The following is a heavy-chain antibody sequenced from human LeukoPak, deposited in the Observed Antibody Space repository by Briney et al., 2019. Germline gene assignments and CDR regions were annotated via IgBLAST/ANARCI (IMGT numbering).Heavy chain of an antibody. D-gene: IGHD2-21*01. CDR1: GGTFSSYA. Sequence: SVKVSCKASGGTFSSYAISWVRQAPGQGLEWMGGIIPIFGTANYAQKFQGRVTITADESTSTSYMELSSLRSEDTAVYYCARGLYCGGDCYSDDAFDIWGQGTMVTVSS. J-gene: IGHJ3*02. CDR3: ARGLYCGGDCYSDDAFDI. CDR2: IIPIFGTA. V-gene: IGHV1-69*01.